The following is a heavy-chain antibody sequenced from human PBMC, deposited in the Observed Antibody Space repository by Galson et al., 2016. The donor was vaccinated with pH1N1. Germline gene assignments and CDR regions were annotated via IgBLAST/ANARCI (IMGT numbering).Heavy chain of an antibody. D-gene: IGHD3/OR15-3a*01. CDR2: IRYDGSDK. J-gene: IGHJ4*02. Sequence: SLRLSCAASGFTFRGYGMHWVRQAPGKGLEWVTFIRYDGSDKYYADSVKGRFTISKDNSKNTLYLQMNSLRAEDTAVYYCAKETRMDFFHCFDYWGQGILVTVSS. CDR1: GFTFRGYG. V-gene: IGHV3-30*02. CDR3: AKETRMDFFHCFDY.